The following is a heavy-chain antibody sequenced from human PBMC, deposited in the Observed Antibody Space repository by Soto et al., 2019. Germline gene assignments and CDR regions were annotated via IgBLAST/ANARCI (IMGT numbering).Heavy chain of an antibody. CDR3: ARYYAHCSSTSCYSYYYYYYGMDV. V-gene: IGHV3-21*01. Sequence: EVQLVESGGGLVKPGGSLRLSCAASGFTFSSYSMNWVRQAPGKGLEWVSSISSSSSYIYYADSVKGRFTISRDNAKNSLYLQMNSLRAEDTAVYYCARYYAHCSSTSCYSYYYYYYGMDVWGQGTTVTVSS. CDR2: ISSSSSYI. J-gene: IGHJ6*02. D-gene: IGHD2-2*01. CDR1: GFTFSSYS.